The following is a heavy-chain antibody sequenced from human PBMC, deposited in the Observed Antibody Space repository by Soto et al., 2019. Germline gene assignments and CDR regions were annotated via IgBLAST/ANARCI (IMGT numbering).Heavy chain of an antibody. CDR3: ARPSLGYCSGGSCYSGAFDI. CDR2: IYPGDSDT. V-gene: IGHV5-51*01. D-gene: IGHD2-15*01. Sequence: GESLKISCKGSGYSFTSYWIGWVRQMPGKGLEWMGIIYPGDSDTRYSPSFQGQVTISADKSISTAYLQWSSLKASDAATYYCARPSLGYCSGGSCYSGAFDIWGQGTMVTV. CDR1: GYSFTSYW. J-gene: IGHJ3*02.